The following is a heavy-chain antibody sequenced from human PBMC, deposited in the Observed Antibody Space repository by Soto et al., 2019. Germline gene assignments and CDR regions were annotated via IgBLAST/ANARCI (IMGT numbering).Heavy chain of an antibody. CDR2: IYPADSDT. D-gene: IGHD6-13*01. Sequence: PGESLKISCKGSGYSFTSYWIGWVRQMPGKGLEWMGIIYPADSDTRYSPSFQGQVTISADKSISTAYLQWSSLKASDTAMYYCARHYSSSSNYYYMDVWGKGTTVTVSS. V-gene: IGHV5-51*01. CDR1: GYSFTSYW. CDR3: ARHYSSSSNYYYMDV. J-gene: IGHJ6*03.